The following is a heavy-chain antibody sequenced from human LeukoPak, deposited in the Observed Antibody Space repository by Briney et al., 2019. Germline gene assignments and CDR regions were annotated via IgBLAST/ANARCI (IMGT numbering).Heavy chain of an antibody. D-gene: IGHD2-15*01. J-gene: IGHJ4*02. Sequence: SETLSLTCTVSGGSISSSSYYWGWIRQPPGKGLEWIGSIYYSGSTFYNPSLKSRVTISVDTSKNQFSLKLSSVTAADTAVYYCVRGLPPFDYWGQGTLVTVSS. CDR3: VRGLPPFDY. CDR1: GGSISSSSYY. V-gene: IGHV4-39*07. CDR2: IYYSGST.